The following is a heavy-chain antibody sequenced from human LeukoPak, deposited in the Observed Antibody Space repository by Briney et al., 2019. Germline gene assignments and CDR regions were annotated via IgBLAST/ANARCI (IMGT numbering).Heavy chain of an antibody. CDR3: ARGRVAPGSGSYLTYYFDY. D-gene: IGHD3-10*01. J-gene: IGHJ4*02. Sequence: ASVKVSCKASGYTFTCYAMHWVRQAPGQRLEWMGWINAGNGNTKYSQKFQGRVTITRDTSASTAYMELSSLRSEDTAVYYCARGRVAPGSGSYLTYYFDYWGQGTLVTVSS. V-gene: IGHV1-3*01. CDR1: GYTFTCYA. CDR2: INAGNGNT.